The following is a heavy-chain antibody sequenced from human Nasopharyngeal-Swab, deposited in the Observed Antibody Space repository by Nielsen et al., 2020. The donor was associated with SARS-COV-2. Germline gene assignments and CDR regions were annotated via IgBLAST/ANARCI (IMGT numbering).Heavy chain of an antibody. D-gene: IGHD3-16*01. J-gene: IGHJ5*01. CDR2: VHFSGTT. Sequence: GSLRPSCTVSGGSIGYYYWSWIRQPPGMGLEWIGYVHFSGTTNYKPSLKSRVTISLDTSRNQFSLELKSVTAADTAMYYCARTSDYIGPDSWGQGTLVTVSS. CDR3: ARTSDYIGPDS. V-gene: IGHV4-59*01. CDR1: GGSIGYYY.